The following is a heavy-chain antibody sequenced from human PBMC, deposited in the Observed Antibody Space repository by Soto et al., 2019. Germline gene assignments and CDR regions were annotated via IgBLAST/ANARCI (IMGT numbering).Heavy chain of an antibody. CDR3: ATGRISRGLDV. CDR2: IYSRGTT. CDR1: GGTISSYY. V-gene: IGHV4-59*12. Sequence: SETLSLTCSVSGGTISSYYWSWIRQPPGKGLEWIGYIYSRGTTSYNPSLKSRATILVDTSKNQFSLRLTSVTATDTAVYYCATGRISRGLDVWCQGKMVTVSS. J-gene: IGHJ6*02.